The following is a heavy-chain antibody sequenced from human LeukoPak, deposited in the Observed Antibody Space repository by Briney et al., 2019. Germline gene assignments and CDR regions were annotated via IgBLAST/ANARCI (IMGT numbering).Heavy chain of an antibody. CDR2: IIPIFGTA. V-gene: IGHV1-69*13. CDR1: GGTFSSYV. J-gene: IGHJ4*02. CDR3: ARDPSGGYFDY. D-gene: IGHD1-14*01. Sequence: SVKVSCKASGGTFSSYVISWVRQAPGQGLEWMGGIIPIFGTANYAQMFQGRVTITADESTSTAYMELSGLRSEDTAVYYCARDPSGGYFDYWGQGTLVTVSS.